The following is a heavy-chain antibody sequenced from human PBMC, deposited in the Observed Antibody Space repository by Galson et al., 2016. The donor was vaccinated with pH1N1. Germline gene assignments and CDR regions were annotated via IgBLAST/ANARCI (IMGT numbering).Heavy chain of an antibody. Sequence: SLRLSCATSGFSFSNFVMSWVRQAPGKGLELVSSISGTXXSRYYTDSVKGRFTTTRDNSRNKVFLQMDSLRAEDTAVYYCAKPSDKRLQFHYFDSWGQGTLVTVSS. CDR2: ISGTXXSR. CDR3: AKPSDKRLQFHYFDS. CDR1: GFSFSNFV. J-gene: IGHJ4*02. D-gene: IGHD5-24*01. V-gene: IGHV3-23*01.